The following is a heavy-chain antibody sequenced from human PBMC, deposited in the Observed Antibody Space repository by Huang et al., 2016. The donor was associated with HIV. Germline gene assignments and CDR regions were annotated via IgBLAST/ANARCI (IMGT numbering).Heavy chain of an antibody. CDR2: INPSGGST. Sequence: QVQLVQSGAEVKKPGASVKVSCKASGYTFTNYYMHWVRQAPGQGLEWMGIINPSGGSTTYAKKFQGRVTMTRDTSTRTVYRELSSLRSEDTAVYYCARTFYDIVTGYPFYQYYMDVWGKGTTVTVSS. J-gene: IGHJ6*03. D-gene: IGHD3-9*01. CDR1: GYTFTNYY. V-gene: IGHV1-46*03. CDR3: ARTFYDIVTGYPFYQYYMDV.